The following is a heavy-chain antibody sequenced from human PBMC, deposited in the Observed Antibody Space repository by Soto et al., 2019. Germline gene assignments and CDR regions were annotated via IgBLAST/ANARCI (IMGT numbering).Heavy chain of an antibody. CDR1: GGTFSSYA. D-gene: IGHD3-3*01. Sequence: GASVKVSCKASGGTFSSYAISWVRQAPGQGLEWMGGIIPICGTANYAQKFQGRVTITADESTSTAYMELSSLRSEDTAVYYCARGRKFYDFWSGYYVGGDYYGMDVWGQGTTVTVSS. CDR3: ARGRKFYDFWSGYYVGGDYYGMDV. V-gene: IGHV1-69*13. J-gene: IGHJ6*02. CDR2: IIPICGTA.